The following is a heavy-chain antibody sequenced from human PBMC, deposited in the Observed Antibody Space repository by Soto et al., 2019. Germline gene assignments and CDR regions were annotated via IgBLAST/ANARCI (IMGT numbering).Heavy chain of an antibody. CDR3: AGELSNSPEDFDF. CDR2: IYYSGRT. V-gene: IGHV4-30-4*01. CDR1: VCAIPISSYY. Sequence: SLTGKVCVCAIPISSYYWSWIRTPPGKGLEWIGYIYYSGRTAYNPSLKSRIIISIDTSKNQFSLSLNSLNAADTAVYYCAGELSNSPEDFDFWGLGTLVPV. J-gene: IGHJ4*02. D-gene: IGHD6-6*01.